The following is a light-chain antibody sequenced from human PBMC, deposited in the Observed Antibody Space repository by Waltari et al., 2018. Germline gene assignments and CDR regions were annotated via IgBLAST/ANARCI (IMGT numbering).Light chain of an antibody. CDR3: NSYAGSNDVV. J-gene: IGLJ3*02. V-gene: IGLV2-8*01. Sequence: QSALTQPPSASGSPGQSVTISCTGTSSDVGGYNYVSWYQQHPGKAPKLMIYEVNKRPSGVPDRFSCSKSANTASLTVSGLQAEDEADYFCNSYAGSNDVVFGGGTKLTVL. CDR1: SSDVGGYNY. CDR2: EVN.